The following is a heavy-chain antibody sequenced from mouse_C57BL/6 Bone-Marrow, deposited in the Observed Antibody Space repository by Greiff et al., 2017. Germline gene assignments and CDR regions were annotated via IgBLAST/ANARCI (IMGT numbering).Heavy chain of an antibody. CDR3: ARYGKGDWYFDV. V-gene: IGHV1-64*01. CDR2: IHPNSGST. Sequence: QVQLQQPGAELVKPGASVKLSCKASGYTFTSYWMHWVTQRPGQGLEWIGMIHPNSGSTNYNEKFKSKPTLTVDKSSSTAYMQLSSLTSEDSAVYYCARYGKGDWYFDVWGTGTTVTVSS. J-gene: IGHJ1*03. D-gene: IGHD2-10*02. CDR1: GYTFTSYW.